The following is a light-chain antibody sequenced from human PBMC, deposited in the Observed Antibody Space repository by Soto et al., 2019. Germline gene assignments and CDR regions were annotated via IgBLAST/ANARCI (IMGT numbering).Light chain of an antibody. Sequence: DIQMTQSPSTLSASVGDSVTMTCRASQSISSWLAWYQQKPGTAPKLLIYKASNLESGVPSRFSGSGSGTEFTLTISSLQPDDFATYYCQQYSGPSPWTFGQGTRVEIK. CDR2: KAS. J-gene: IGKJ1*01. CDR1: QSISSW. CDR3: QQYSGPSPWT. V-gene: IGKV1-5*03.